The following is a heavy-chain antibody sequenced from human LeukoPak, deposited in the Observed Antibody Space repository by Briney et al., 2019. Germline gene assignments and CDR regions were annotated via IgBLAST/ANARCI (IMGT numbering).Heavy chain of an antibody. CDR1: GFTFSYYY. CDR2: ISSSGSTI. V-gene: IGHV3-11*01. CDR3: ARARGDGDLRFDY. Sequence: GGSLRLSCAASGFTFSYYYMSWIRQAPGKGLEWVSYISSSGSTIYYADSVKGRFTISRDNAKNSLYLQMNSLRAEDTAVYYCARARGDGDLRFDYWGQGTLVTVSS. D-gene: IGHD4-17*01. J-gene: IGHJ4*02.